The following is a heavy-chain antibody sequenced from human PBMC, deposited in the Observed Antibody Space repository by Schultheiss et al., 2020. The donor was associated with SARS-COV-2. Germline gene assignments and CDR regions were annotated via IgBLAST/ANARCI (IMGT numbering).Heavy chain of an antibody. CDR3: AKGDATYYYMDV. CDR1: GFTVSSNY. D-gene: IGHD5-12*01. V-gene: IGHV3-23*01. J-gene: IGHJ6*03. Sequence: GGSLRLSCAASGFTVSSNYMSWVRQAPGKGLEWVSAISGSGGSTYYADSVKGRFTISRDNSKNTLYLQMNSLRAEDTAVYYCAKGDATYYYMDVWGKGTTVTVSS. CDR2: ISGSGGST.